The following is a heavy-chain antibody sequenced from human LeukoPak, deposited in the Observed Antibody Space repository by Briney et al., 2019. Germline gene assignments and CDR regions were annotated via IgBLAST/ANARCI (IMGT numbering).Heavy chain of an antibody. D-gene: IGHD3-10*01. J-gene: IGHJ6*03. CDR1: GFTFSSYA. CDR2: ISYDGSNK. Sequence: GGSLRLSCAASGFTFSSYALHWVRQAPGKGLEWVAVISYDGSNKYYADSVKGRFTISRDNAKNSLYLQMNSLRAEDTAAYYCARDSRTYGSGSYGLYYYYMDVWGKGTTVTVSS. V-gene: IGHV3-30-3*01. CDR3: ARDSRTYGSGSYGLYYYYMDV.